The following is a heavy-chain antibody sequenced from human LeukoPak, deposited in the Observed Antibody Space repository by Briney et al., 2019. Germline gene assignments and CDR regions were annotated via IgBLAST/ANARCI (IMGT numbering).Heavy chain of an antibody. Sequence: PGGSLRLSCAASGFTFSDYYMSWIRQAPGKGLEWVSYISSSGSTIYYADSMKGRFTISRDNAKNSLYLQMNSLRAEDTAVYYCARILSSTSCCDYWGQGTLVTVSS. D-gene: IGHD2-2*01. CDR3: ARILSSTSCCDY. CDR2: ISSSGSTI. CDR1: GFTFSDYY. V-gene: IGHV3-11*01. J-gene: IGHJ4*02.